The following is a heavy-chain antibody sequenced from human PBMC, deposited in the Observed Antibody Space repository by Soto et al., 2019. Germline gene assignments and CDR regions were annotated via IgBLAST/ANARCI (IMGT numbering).Heavy chain of an antibody. J-gene: IGHJ4*02. Sequence: ASVKVSCKASGYTFTGSSLHWVRQAPGQRLEWMGWINAGSGNTKYSQKFQGRVTITRDTSASTAYMELSSLTSEDTAVYYCARAGVGATPNDYWGQGTLVTVSS. V-gene: IGHV1-3*01. CDR2: INAGSGNT. CDR3: ARAGVGATPNDY. D-gene: IGHD1-26*01. CDR1: GYTFTGSS.